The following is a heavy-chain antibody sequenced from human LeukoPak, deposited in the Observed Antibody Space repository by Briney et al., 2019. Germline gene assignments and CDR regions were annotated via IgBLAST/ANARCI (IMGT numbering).Heavy chain of an antibody. CDR2: IYSGGST. V-gene: IGHV3-53*05. Sequence: PGGSLRLSCAASGFTVSSNYMSWVRQAPGKGLEWVSVIYSGGSTYYADSVKGRFTISRDNSKNTLYLQMNSLRAEDTAVYYCARDPTGVYGDYVDYFDYWGQGTLVTVSS. D-gene: IGHD4-17*01. CDR3: ARDPTGVYGDYVDYFDY. J-gene: IGHJ4*02. CDR1: GFTVSSNY.